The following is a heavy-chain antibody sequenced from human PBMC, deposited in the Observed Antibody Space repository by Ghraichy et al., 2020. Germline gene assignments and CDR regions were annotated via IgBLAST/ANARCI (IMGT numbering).Heavy chain of an antibody. Sequence: GESLNISCAASGFTFSSYWMSWVRQAPGKGLEWVANIKQDGSEKYYVDSVKGRFTISRDNAKNSLYLQMNSLRAEDTAVYYCARCIGRYSSSWYYFDYWGQGTLVTVSS. J-gene: IGHJ4*02. CDR2: IKQDGSEK. CDR1: GFTFSSYW. CDR3: ARCIGRYSSSWYYFDY. D-gene: IGHD6-13*01. V-gene: IGHV3-7*03.